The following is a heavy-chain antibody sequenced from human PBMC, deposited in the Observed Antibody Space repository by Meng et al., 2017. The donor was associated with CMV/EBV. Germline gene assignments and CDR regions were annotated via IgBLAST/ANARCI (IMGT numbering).Heavy chain of an antibody. CDR2: IYTSGST. CDR1: GGSISSNY. J-gene: IGHJ5*02. CDR3: ARSMVVAGDWFDP. V-gene: IGHV4-4*07. Sequence: QVQLQESRPGHVKPTETLSLACYVSGGSISSNYWSWIRQPAGKTLDGIGRIYTSGSTNDNPSLKCRVTMSVDTSKNQFSLKLSSVTAADTAVYYCARSMVVAGDWFDPWGQGTLVTVSS. D-gene: IGHD2-15*01.